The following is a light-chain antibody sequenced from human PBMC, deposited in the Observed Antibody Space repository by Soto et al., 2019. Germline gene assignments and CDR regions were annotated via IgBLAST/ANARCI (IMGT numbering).Light chain of an antibody. CDR2: KAS. CDR1: QTISSW. J-gene: IGKJ1*01. V-gene: IGKV1-5*03. CDR3: QHYNSYSEA. Sequence: DIQMTQSPSTLSGSVGDRATITRRASQTISSWLAWYQQKPGKAPKLLIYKASTLKSGVPSRFSGSGSGTEFTLTISSLQPDDFATYYCQHYNSYSEAFGQGTKVDIK.